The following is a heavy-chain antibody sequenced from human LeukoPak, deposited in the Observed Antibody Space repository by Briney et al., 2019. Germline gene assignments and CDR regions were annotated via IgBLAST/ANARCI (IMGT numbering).Heavy chain of an antibody. CDR1: GYTFTSYY. J-gene: IGHJ4*02. V-gene: IGHV1-46*01. D-gene: IGHD4-17*01. CDR2: INPSGGST. CDR3: GNGDHGYFDQ. Sequence: ASVKVSCKASGYTFTSYYMHWVQQAPGQGLEWMGIINPSGGSTSYAQKFQGRVTMTRDTSTTTVYMELSSLRSEDTAVYYCGNGDHGYFDQWGQGTQVTVSS.